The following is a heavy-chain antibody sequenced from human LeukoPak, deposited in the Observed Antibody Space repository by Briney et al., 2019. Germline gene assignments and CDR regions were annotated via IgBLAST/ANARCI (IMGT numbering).Heavy chain of an antibody. D-gene: IGHD2-2*01. CDR1: GFTFSDYY. V-gene: IGHV3-69-1*02. J-gene: IGHJ6*03. Sequence: PGGSLRLSCAASGFTFSDYYMHWIRQAPGKGLEWASYISPSNNTYYTDSVKGRFTISRDNAKNSLYLQMNSLGAEDTAVYYCARERSHCSSTTCAYYSYYMDVWGKGTTVTVSS. CDR2: ISPSNNT. CDR3: ARERSHCSSTTCAYYSYYMDV.